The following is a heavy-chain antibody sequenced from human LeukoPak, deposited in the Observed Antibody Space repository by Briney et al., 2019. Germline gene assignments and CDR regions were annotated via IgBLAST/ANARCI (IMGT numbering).Heavy chain of an antibody. CDR3: AREGGYYDILTGYYTYYYYGMDV. D-gene: IGHD3-9*01. CDR2: IKQDGSGK. CDR1: GFTFSSYW. V-gene: IGHV3-7*01. Sequence: GGSLRLSCAASGFTFSSYWMSWVRQAPGKGLEWVANIKQDGSGKYYVDSVKGRFTISRDNAKNSLYLQMNSLRAEDTAVYYCAREGGYYDILTGYYTYYYYGMDVWGQGTTVTVSS. J-gene: IGHJ6*02.